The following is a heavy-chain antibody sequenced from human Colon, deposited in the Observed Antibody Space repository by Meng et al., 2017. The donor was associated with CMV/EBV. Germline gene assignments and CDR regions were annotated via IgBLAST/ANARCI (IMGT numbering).Heavy chain of an antibody. CDR1: GFTFNKYW. CDR2: IDNEGSGA. D-gene: IGHD2-15*01. CDR3: ARDTPHNAFEP. V-gene: IGHV3-74*01. J-gene: IGHJ5*02. Sequence: GESLKISCVASGFTFNKYWMHWVRQPPGGGLVWLSRIDNEGSGAIYADSVRGRFTVSRDNARNIVYLQMNNLRDEDTAVYYCARDTPHNAFEPWGHGTLVTVSS.